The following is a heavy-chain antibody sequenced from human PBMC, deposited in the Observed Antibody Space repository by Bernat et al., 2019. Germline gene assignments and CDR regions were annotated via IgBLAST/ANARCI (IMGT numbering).Heavy chain of an antibody. Sequence: EVQLLESGGGLVQPGGSLRLSCAVSGFTVSSYAMSWVRQAPGKGVEWVSTLGNAGGSGGSTYYGDSVKGRFTISRDNSENTLYLQMNSLRAEDTAVYYCAKDPHFPTGIWGQGTKVTVSS. CDR1: GFTVSSYA. J-gene: IGHJ3*02. D-gene: IGHD2-8*02. CDR3: AKDPHFPTGI. V-gene: IGHV3-23*01. CDR2: LGNAGGSGGST.